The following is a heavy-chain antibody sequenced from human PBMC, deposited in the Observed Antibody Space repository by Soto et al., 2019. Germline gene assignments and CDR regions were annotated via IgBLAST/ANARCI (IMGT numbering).Heavy chain of an antibody. D-gene: IGHD6-6*01. CDR1: GGSISSGGYY. J-gene: IGHJ4*02. Sequence: SETLSLTCTVSGGSISSGGYYWSWIRQHPGKGLEWIGYIYYSGSTYYNPSLKSRVTISVDTSKNQFSLKLSSVTAADTAVYYCARSGIAALYYFDYWGQGTLVTVSS. CDR2: IYYSGST. V-gene: IGHV4-31*03. CDR3: ARSGIAALYYFDY.